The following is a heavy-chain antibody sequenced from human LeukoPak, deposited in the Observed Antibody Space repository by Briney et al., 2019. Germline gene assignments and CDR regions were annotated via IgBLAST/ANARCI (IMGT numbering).Heavy chain of an antibody. CDR3: ARHWGSTSSGVDY. Sequence: SETLSLTCSVSGGSISSSSYYWGWIRQPPGKGLEWIVSIYYSGSTYYNPSLNSRVTISVDTSKNHFSLKLSSVTAADTAVYYCARHWGSTSSGVDYGGQGTLVTVSS. D-gene: IGHD2-2*01. CDR2: IYYSGST. V-gene: IGHV4-39*01. J-gene: IGHJ4*02. CDR1: GGSISSSSYY.